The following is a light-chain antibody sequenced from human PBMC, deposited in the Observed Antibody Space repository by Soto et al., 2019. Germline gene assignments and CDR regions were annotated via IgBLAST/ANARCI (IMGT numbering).Light chain of an antibody. CDR3: CSYAGDLAL. V-gene: IGLV2-11*01. J-gene: IGLJ2*01. CDR1: SSDVGGYDF. Sequence: QSALTQPRSVSGSPGQSVTISCTGPSSDVGGYDFVSWYQQHPGKAPKLMISDVSKRPSGVPDRFSGSKSGNTASLTISGLQAEDEADYYCCSYAGDLALFGGGTKVTVL. CDR2: DVS.